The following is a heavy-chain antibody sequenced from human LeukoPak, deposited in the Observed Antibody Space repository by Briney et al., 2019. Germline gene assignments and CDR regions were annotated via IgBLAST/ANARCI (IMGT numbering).Heavy chain of an antibody. Sequence: PGGSLRLSCAASGFTLSSYWMSWVRQARGKGLEWVANIKQDGREIYYVDSVKGRFTISRDNAKNSLYLQMHSLRAEDTALYYCARAASYCSGGSCYDYWGQGTLVTVSS. CDR2: IKQDGREI. D-gene: IGHD2-15*01. CDR3: ARAASYCSGGSCYDY. CDR1: GFTLSSYW. V-gene: IGHV3-7*01. J-gene: IGHJ4*02.